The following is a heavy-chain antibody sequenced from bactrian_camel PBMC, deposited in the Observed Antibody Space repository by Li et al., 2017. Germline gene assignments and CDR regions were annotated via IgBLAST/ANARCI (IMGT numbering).Heavy chain of an antibody. CDR1: GFTDSVYY. CDR2: ISSDGDRT. CDR3: AGGAVPCAINYV. Sequence: HVQLVESGGGLVQPGGSLRLSCAASGFTDSVYYMSWIRQAPGKGLEWVSSISSDGDRTYYAPGAQGRFTISRDNARSTIYLQMNSLKPEDTAVYRCAGGAVPCAINYVWGSGTQVTVS. V-gene: IGHV3-2*01. D-gene: IGHD1*01. J-gene: IGHJ4*01.